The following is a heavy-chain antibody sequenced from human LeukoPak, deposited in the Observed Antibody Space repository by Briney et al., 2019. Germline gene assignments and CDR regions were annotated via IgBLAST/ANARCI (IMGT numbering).Heavy chain of an antibody. V-gene: IGHV4-59*08. D-gene: IGHD3-10*01. J-gene: IGHJ3*02. CDR3: ARHGGATMVRGALVDASDI. Sequence: PSETLSLTCTVSGASISSYYWSWIRQPPGKGLEWIGYIFYSGSANYNPSLKSRVTISVDMSKNHFSLKLRSVTAADTAVYYCARHGGATMVRGALVDASDIWGQGTMVTVSS. CDR1: GASISSYY. CDR2: IFYSGSA.